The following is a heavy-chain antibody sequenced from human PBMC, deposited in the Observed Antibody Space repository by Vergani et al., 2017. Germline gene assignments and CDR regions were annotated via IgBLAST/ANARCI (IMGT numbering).Heavy chain of an antibody. V-gene: IGHV5-10-1*01. CDR3: ARDPMVRDPKGGVDY. D-gene: IGHD3-10*01. CDR2: IDPSDSYT. CDR1: GYSFTSYW. Sequence: EVQLVQSGAEVKKPGVSLRISCKGSGYSFTSYWISWVRQMPGKGLGWMGRIDPSDSYTNYSPSFQGHVTIAADKSISTAYLQWSSLKALDLAMYYCARDPMVRDPKGGVDYWGQGTLVTVSS. J-gene: IGHJ4*02.